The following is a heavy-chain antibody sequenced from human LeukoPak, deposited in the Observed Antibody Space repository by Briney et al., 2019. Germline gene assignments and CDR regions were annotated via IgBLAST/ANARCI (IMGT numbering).Heavy chain of an antibody. D-gene: IGHD3-22*01. CDR2: INHSGST. J-gene: IGHJ1*01. Sequence: SETLSLTCTVSGYSISSGYYWGWIRQPPGKGLEWIGEINHSGSTNYNPSLKSRVTISVDTSKNQFSLKLSSVTAADTAVYYCANEPASSGYYYKEKYFQHWGQGTLVTVSS. CDR3: ANEPASSGYYYKEKYFQH. CDR1: GYSISSGYY. V-gene: IGHV4-38-2*02.